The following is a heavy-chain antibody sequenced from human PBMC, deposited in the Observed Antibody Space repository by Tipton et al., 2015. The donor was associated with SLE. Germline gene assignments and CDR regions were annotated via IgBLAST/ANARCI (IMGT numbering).Heavy chain of an antibody. CDR1: GFTFTSYA. Sequence: SLRLSCAASGFTFTSYAMNWVRQAPGKGLEWVSAIGGSAGSTSYAESVKGRFTISRDNTKNTLYLQMNSLRAEDTALYYCAKSFAVIAAYDSFDLWGQGTMVTVSS. D-gene: IGHD6-25*01. J-gene: IGHJ3*01. V-gene: IGHV3-23*01. CDR3: AKSFAVIAAYDSFDL. CDR2: IGGSAGST.